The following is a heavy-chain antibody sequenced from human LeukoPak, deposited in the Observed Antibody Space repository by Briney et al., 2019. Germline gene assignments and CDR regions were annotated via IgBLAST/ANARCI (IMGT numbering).Heavy chain of an antibody. CDR2: ISYDGSNK. V-gene: IGHV3-30*18. D-gene: IGHD4-17*01. CDR3: AKGAVTDDAFDI. CDR1: GFTFSSYG. Sequence: PGRSLRLSCAASGFTFSSYGMPWVRQAPGKGLEWVAVISYDGSNKYYADSVKGRFTISRDNSKNTLYLQMNSLRAEDTAVYYCAKGAVTDDAFDIWGQGTMVTVSS. J-gene: IGHJ3*02.